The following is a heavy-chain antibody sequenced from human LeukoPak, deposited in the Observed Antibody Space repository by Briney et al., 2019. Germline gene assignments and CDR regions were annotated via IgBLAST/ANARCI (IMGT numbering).Heavy chain of an antibody. CDR3: ASTDCSSTSCYAGY. J-gene: IGHJ4*02. V-gene: IGHV5-10-1*01. CDR1: GYSFTSYW. D-gene: IGHD2-2*01. Sequence: KDGESLKISCKGSGYSFTSYWISWVRQMPGKGLEWMGRIDPSDSYTNYSPSFQGHVTISADKSISTAYLQWSSLKASDTAMYYCASTDCSSTSCYAGYWGQGTLVTVSS. CDR2: IDPSDSYT.